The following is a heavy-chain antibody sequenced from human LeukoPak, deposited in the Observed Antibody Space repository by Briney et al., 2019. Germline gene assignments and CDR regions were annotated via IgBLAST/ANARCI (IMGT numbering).Heavy chain of an antibody. CDR3: ARRTSYCSSTSCHFDY. Sequence: GESLKISCKGSGYSFTSYWVGWVRQMPGKGLEWMGIIYPGDSDTRYSPSFQGQVTISADKSITTAYLQWSSLRASDTAMYYCARRTSYCSSTSCHFDYWGQGTLVTVSS. CDR1: GYSFTSYW. D-gene: IGHD2-2*01. J-gene: IGHJ4*02. V-gene: IGHV5-51*01. CDR2: IYPGDSDT.